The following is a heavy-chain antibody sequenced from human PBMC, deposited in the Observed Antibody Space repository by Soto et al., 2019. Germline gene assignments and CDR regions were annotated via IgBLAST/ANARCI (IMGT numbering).Heavy chain of an antibody. CDR2: VNWYGGST. CDR3: ASGSFPGRPITMIVVGPKPDFDY. D-gene: IGHD3-22*01. J-gene: IGHJ4*02. V-gene: IGHV3-20*04. CDR1: GFTFDDYG. Sequence: EVQLVGSGGGVVRPGGSLRLSCAASGFTFDDYGMSWVREAPGKGLGWVSGVNWYGGSTGYADSVKGRFTISRDNAKNSLYLQMNSRRAEDTALYYCASGSFPGRPITMIVVGPKPDFDYWGQGTLVTVSS.